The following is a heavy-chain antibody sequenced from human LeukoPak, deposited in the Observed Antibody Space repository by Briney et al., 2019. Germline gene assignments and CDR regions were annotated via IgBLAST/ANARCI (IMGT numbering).Heavy chain of an antibody. V-gene: IGHV3-7*01. CDR1: EFIFSSYW. J-gene: IGHJ4*02. CDR2: IKQDGSEK. CDR3: ARGTLNIPGEHGAFDY. Sequence: GGSLRLSCAASEFIFSSYWMSWVRQAPGKGLEWVANIKQDGSEKYYVDSVKARFTISRDNAKNSLYLQMNSLRAEDTAVYYCARGTLNIPGEHGAFDYWGQGTLVTVSS. D-gene: IGHD1-14*01.